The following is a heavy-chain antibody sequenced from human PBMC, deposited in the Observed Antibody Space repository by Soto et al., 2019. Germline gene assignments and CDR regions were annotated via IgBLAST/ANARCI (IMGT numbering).Heavy chain of an antibody. CDR2: ISYDGSNK. CDR3: AKDLFDTAMTQLEDY. D-gene: IGHD5-18*01. Sequence: QVQLVESGGGVVQPGRSLRLSCAASGFTFSSYGMHWVRQAPGKGLEWVAVISYDGSNKYYADSVKGRFTISRDNTENTLYLQMNSLRAEDTAVYYCAKDLFDTAMTQLEDYWGQGTLVTVSS. CDR1: GFTFSSYG. V-gene: IGHV3-30*18. J-gene: IGHJ4*02.